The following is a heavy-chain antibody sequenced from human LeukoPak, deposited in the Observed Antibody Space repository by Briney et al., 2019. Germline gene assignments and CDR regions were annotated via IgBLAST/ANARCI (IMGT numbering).Heavy chain of an antibody. V-gene: IGHV3-30*02. D-gene: IGHD1-1*01. CDR1: GFTFSSYG. CDR2: IRYDGSNK. J-gene: IGHJ6*03. Sequence: GGSLRLSCAASGFTFSSYGMHWVRQAPGKGLEWVAFIRYDGSNKYYADSVKGRFTISRDNAKNSLYLQMNSLRVEDTAIYYCARDPYNGAYSEGYYYYYMDVWGKGTTVTVSS. CDR3: ARDPYNGAYSEGYYYYYMDV.